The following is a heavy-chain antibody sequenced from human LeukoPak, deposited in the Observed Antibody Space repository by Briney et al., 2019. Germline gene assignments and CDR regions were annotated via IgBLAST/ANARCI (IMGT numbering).Heavy chain of an antibody. CDR2: ISTYYGNT. D-gene: IGHD3-10*01. CDR3: ARVYSTNYYGSGDRPFLFDY. Sequence: ASVKVSCKASGYTFTSYGFSWVRQAPGQGLEWMGWISTYYGNTNYAQKLQDRVTMTTNTSTSTAYMELTSLRSDDTAVYYCARVYSTNYYGSGDRPFLFDYWGQGTVVTVSS. V-gene: IGHV1-18*01. J-gene: IGHJ4*02. CDR1: GYTFTSYG.